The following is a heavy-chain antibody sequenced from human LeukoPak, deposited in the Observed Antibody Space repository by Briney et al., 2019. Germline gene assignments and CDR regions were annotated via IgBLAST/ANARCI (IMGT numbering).Heavy chain of an antibody. D-gene: IGHD2-15*01. Sequence: SETLSLTCTVSGGSISSYYWSWIRQPPGKGLEWIGYIYYSGSTNYNPSLKSRVTISVDTSKNQFSLKLSSVTAADTAVYYCARIGYCSGGSCYSRPRSVFDPWSQGTLVTVSS. CDR2: IYYSGST. CDR3: ARIGYCSGGSCYSRPRSVFDP. J-gene: IGHJ5*02. V-gene: IGHV4-59*01. CDR1: GGSISSYY.